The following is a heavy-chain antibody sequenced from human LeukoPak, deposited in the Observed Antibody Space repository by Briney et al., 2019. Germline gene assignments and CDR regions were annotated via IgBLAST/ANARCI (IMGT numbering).Heavy chain of an antibody. CDR2: IYYSGST. D-gene: IGHD6-19*01. J-gene: IGHJ6*03. Sequence: SETLSLTCTVSGGSISSYYWSWIRQPPGKGLEWIGYIYYSGSTNYNPSLKSRATISVDTSKNQFSLKPSSVTAADTAVYYCARVPVAGTSYYYYYMDVWGKGTTVTVSS. CDR3: ARVPVAGTSYYYYYMDV. CDR1: GGSISSYY. V-gene: IGHV4-59*01.